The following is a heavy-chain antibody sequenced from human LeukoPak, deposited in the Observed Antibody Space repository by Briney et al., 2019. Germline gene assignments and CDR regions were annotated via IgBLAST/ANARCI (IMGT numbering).Heavy chain of an antibody. D-gene: IGHD3-22*01. Sequence: GASVKVSCKASGYTFTGYHIHWVRQAPGQGLEWMGSINPNSGAAKYAQKFQGGVTMTSDTSITTVYMELSRLTTDDTAVYYCARDNYYDSSAYYWGYFDYWGQGTLVTVSS. CDR1: GYTFTGYH. J-gene: IGHJ4*02. CDR2: INPNSGAA. CDR3: ARDNYYDSSAYYWGYFDY. V-gene: IGHV1-2*02.